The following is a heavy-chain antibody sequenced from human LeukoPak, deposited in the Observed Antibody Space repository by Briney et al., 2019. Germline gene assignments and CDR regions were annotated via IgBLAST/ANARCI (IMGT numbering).Heavy chain of an antibody. CDR1: GFTFSNYA. J-gene: IGHJ4*02. V-gene: IGHV3-23*01. CDR2: IRGSGRGGDT. D-gene: IGHD5-18*01. Sequence: GGSLRLSCAASGFTFSNYAMSWVRQAPGKGLEWVSGIRGSGRGGDTYYADSVKGRFTISRDTSKNTLYLQMNSLRAEDTAVYYCAKARQLWLVVYYFDYWGQGTLVTVSS. CDR3: AKARQLWLVVYYFDY.